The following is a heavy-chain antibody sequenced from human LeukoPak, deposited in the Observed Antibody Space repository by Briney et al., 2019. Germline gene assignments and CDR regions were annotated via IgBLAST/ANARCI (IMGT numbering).Heavy chain of an antibody. CDR3: ARTPHYYGSGSYSVDY. D-gene: IGHD3-10*01. V-gene: IGHV4-59*12. CDR2: IYYSGST. J-gene: IGHJ4*02. Sequence: SETLSLTCTASGGSISSYYLSWIRQPPGKGLEWIGYIYYSGSTNYNPSLKSRVNIPVDTSKNQFSLKLSSVTAADTAVYYCARTPHYYGSGSYSVDYWGQGTLVTVSS. CDR1: GGSISSYY.